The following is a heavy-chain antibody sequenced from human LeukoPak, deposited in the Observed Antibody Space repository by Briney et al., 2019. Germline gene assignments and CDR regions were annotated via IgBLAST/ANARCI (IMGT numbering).Heavy chain of an antibody. CDR2: IYTSGST. CDR3: ASLGITALDY. D-gene: IGHD3-16*01. V-gene: IGHV4-4*07. CDR1: GGSISSYY. Sequence: KTSETLSLTCTVSGGSISSYYWSWIRQPAGKGLEWIGRIYTSGSTNYNPSLKSRVTISVDTSKNQFSLKLSSVTAADTAVYYCASLGITALDYWGQGTLVTVSS. J-gene: IGHJ4*02.